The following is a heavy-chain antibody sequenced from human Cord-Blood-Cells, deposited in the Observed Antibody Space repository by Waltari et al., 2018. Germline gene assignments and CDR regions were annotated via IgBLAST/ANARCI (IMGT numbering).Heavy chain of an antibody. CDR1: GFTVSSNY. D-gene: IGHD6-13*01. CDR2: IYSGGST. CDR3: ATPGIAAAGTLYYFDY. V-gene: IGHV3-53*01. J-gene: IGHJ4*02. Sequence: EVQLVESGGGLIQPGGSLRLSCAASGFTVSSNYMSWVRQAPGKGLEWVAVIYSGGSTYYADAVKGRFTIYRDNSKTTLYLQMNSLRAEDTAVYYCATPGIAAAGTLYYFDYWGQGTLVTVSS.